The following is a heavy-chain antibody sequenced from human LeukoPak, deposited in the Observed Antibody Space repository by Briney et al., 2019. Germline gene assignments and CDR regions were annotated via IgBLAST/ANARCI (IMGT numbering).Heavy chain of an antibody. CDR1: GLTFSSYS. V-gene: IGHV3-21*01. CDR2: ISSSSSYI. Sequence: RPGGSLRLSCAASGLTFSSYSMNWVRQAPGKGLEWVSSISSSSSYIYYADSVKGRFTISRDNAKNSLYLQMNSLRAEDTAVYYCARSAHYYDSSGPEGYWGQGTLVTVSS. CDR3: ARSAHYYDSSGPEGY. J-gene: IGHJ4*02. D-gene: IGHD3-22*01.